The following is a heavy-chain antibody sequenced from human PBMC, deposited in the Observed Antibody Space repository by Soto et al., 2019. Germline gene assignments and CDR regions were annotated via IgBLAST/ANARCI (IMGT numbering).Heavy chain of an antibody. Sequence: SETLSLTCTVSGGSISSGDYYWSWIRQPPGKGLEWIGYIYYSGSTYYNPSLKSRVTISVDTSKNQFSLKLSSVTAADTAVYYCARDEKVTGATLSWFDPWGQGTLVTVSS. CDR2: IYYSGST. CDR1: GGSISSGDYY. D-gene: IGHD1-7*01. J-gene: IGHJ5*02. V-gene: IGHV4-30-4*01. CDR3: ARDEKVTGATLSWFDP.